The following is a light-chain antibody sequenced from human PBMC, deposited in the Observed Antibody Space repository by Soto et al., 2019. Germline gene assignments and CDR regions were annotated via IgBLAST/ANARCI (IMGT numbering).Light chain of an antibody. CDR2: GAS. CDR3: QKCDSAPLT. J-gene: IGKJ3*01. CDR1: QSVSSSY. Sequence: EIVLTQSPGTLSLSPGERATLSCRASQSVSSSYLAWYQQKPGQAPRLLIYGASSRATGIPDRFSGSGSGTDFTLTISRLEPEDFAVYYCQKCDSAPLTFGPGTKVDIK. V-gene: IGKV3-20*01.